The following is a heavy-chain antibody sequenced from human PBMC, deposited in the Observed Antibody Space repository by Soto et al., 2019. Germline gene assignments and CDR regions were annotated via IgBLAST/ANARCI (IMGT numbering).Heavy chain of an antibody. Sequence: EGQLLESGGDFVQPGGSLTLACAASGFTFNSFAMTWVRQAPGKGLEWVSIISATGANTEHADSVKGRFTISRENSKNTLYLQMNTLRAEDTAVYYCAKTNNYYGMDVWGQGTTVTVSS. V-gene: IGHV3-23*01. CDR3: AKTNNYYGMDV. CDR1: GFTFNSFA. J-gene: IGHJ6*02. D-gene: IGHD2-8*01. CDR2: ISATGANT.